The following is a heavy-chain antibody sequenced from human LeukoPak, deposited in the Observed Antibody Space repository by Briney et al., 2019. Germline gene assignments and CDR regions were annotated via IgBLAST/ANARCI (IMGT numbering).Heavy chain of an antibody. CDR2: ISTYNGNT. D-gene: IGHD2-15*01. CDR1: GYTFSSHG. Sequence: GASVKVSCRASGYTFSSHGISWVRRAPGQGLEWMGWISTYNGNTNYALKFKDRVAVTTDAATSTAYMELRSLTSDDPAVYFCARESLDGDISCDSWGQGTLVTVSS. J-gene: IGHJ5*02. CDR3: ARESLDGDISCDS. V-gene: IGHV1-18*01.